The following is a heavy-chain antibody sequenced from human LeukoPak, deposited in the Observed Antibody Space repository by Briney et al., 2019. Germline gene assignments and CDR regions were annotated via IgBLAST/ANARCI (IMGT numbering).Heavy chain of an antibody. V-gene: IGHV3-23*01. CDR2: ISGSGGST. CDR1: GFTFSSYA. CDR3: AKGGAAAGTGYYYYYYMDV. Sequence: PGGSLRLSCAASGFTFSSYAMSWVRQAPGKGLEWDSTISGSGGSTYYADSVKGRFTISRDNSKNTLYLQMNSLRAEDTAVYYCAKGGAAAGTGYYYYYYMDVWGKGTTLTVSS. J-gene: IGHJ6*03. D-gene: IGHD6-13*01.